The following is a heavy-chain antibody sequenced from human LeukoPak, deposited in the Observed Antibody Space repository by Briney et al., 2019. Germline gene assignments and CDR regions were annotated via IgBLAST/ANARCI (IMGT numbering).Heavy chain of an antibody. D-gene: IGHD3-22*01. CDR1: GFTFSSYN. V-gene: IGHV3-53*01. CDR3: ASGGGYYDSSGSPGY. CDR2: IYSGGST. J-gene: IGHJ4*02. Sequence: GGSLRLSCAASGFTFSSYNMNWVRQAPGKGLEWVSVIYSGGSTYYADSVKGRFTISRDNSKNTLYLQMNSLRAEDTAVYYCASGGGYYDSSGSPGYWGQGTLVTVSS.